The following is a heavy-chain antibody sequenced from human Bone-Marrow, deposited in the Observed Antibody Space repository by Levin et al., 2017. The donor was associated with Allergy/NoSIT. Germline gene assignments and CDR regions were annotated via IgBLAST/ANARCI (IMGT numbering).Heavy chain of an antibody. CDR2: IKEDGSEN. V-gene: IGHV3-7*01. CDR1: GFTFSRYW. J-gene: IGHJ4*02. Sequence: PGGSLRLSCAASGFTFSRYWMSWVRQAPGKGLEWVANIKEDGSENYYVDSMKGRFTISRDNAKNSLFLQMNSLRAEDTAVYYCARIGYSSSSFDYWGQGTLVTVSS. CDR3: ARIGYSSSSFDY. D-gene: IGHD6-6*01.